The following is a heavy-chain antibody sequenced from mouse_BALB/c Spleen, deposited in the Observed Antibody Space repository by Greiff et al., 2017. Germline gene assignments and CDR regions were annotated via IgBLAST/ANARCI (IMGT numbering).Heavy chain of an antibody. CDR3: ASYDDDEGAYDYAMDD. CDR2: IWSGGST. Sequence: QVQLKESGPGLVQPSQSLSITCTVSGFSLTSYGVHWVRQSPGKGLEWLGVIWSGGSTDYNAAFISRLSISKDNSKSQVFFKMNSLQANDTAIYYCASYDDDEGAYDYAMDDWGQGTSVTVSS. V-gene: IGHV2-2*02. D-gene: IGHD2-4*01. J-gene: IGHJ4*01. CDR1: GFSLTSYG.